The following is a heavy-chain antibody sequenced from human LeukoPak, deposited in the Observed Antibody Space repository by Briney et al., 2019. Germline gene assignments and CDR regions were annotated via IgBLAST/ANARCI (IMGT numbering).Heavy chain of an antibody. CDR3: ARGRSYSGYDKPPFDY. Sequence: PGGSLRLSCVSSGFTFSSYWMHWVRHAPGKGLVWVSRINTDGRTTTYADSVKGRFTISRDNAKNTLYLQMNSLRAEDTAVYYCARGRSYSGYDKPPFDYWGQGTLVTVSS. J-gene: IGHJ4*02. CDR1: GFTFSSYW. CDR2: INTDGRTT. D-gene: IGHD5-12*01. V-gene: IGHV3-74*01.